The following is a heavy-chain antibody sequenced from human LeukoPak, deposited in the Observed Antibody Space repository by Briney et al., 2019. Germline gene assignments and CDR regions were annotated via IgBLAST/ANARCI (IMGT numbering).Heavy chain of an antibody. Sequence: GASVKVSCKASGYTFTGYYMHWVRQAPGQGLEWMGWINPNSGGTNYAQKFQGRVTMTRDTSISTAYMELSRLRSDDTAVYYCARASIYYDSGGYSWFDPWGQGTLVTVSS. D-gene: IGHD3-22*01. CDR3: ARASIYYDSGGYSWFDP. CDR2: INPNSGGT. J-gene: IGHJ5*02. V-gene: IGHV1-2*02. CDR1: GYTFTGYY.